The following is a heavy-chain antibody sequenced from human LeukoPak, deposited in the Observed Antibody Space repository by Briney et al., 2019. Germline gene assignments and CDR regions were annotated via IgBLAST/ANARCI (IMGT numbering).Heavy chain of an antibody. D-gene: IGHD3-16*01. Sequence: SETLSLTCTVSGGSISSSSYYWGWIRQPPGKGLEWIGSIYYSGSTYYNPSLKSQVTISVGTSKNQFSLKLSYVTAADTAVYYCATHTPVDDYDYVSREDYFDYWGQGTLVTVSS. J-gene: IGHJ4*02. CDR1: GGSISSSSYY. V-gene: IGHV4-39*07. CDR2: IYYSGST. CDR3: ATHTPVDDYDYVSREDYFDY.